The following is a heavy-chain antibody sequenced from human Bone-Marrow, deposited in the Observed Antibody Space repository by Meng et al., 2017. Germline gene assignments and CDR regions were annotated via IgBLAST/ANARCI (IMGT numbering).Heavy chain of an antibody. V-gene: IGHV1-69*13. Sequence: SVKVSCKASGGTFSSYAISWVRQAPGQGLEWMGGIIPIFGTANYAQKFQGRVTITADESTSTAYMELSSLGSEDTAVYYCARSTTVSPSHYYYYYGMDVWGQGTTVTVSS. J-gene: IGHJ6*02. D-gene: IGHD4-17*01. CDR1: GGTFSSYA. CDR2: IIPIFGTA. CDR3: ARSTTVSPSHYYYYYGMDV.